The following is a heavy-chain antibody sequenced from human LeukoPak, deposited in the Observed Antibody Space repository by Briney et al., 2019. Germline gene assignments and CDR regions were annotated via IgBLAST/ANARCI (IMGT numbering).Heavy chain of an antibody. CDR3: ARAGYYGDYHFDY. Sequence: SETLSLTCTVSGGSISSYYWSWIRQPPGKGLEWIGYIHYSGSTNYNPSLKSRVTISVDTSKNQFSLKLSSVTAADTAVYYCARAGYYGDYHFDYWGQGTLVTVSS. V-gene: IGHV4-59*01. CDR2: IHYSGST. J-gene: IGHJ4*02. D-gene: IGHD4-17*01. CDR1: GGSISSYY.